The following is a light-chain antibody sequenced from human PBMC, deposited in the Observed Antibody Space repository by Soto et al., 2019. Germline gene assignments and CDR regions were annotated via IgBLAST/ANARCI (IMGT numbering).Light chain of an antibody. Sequence: EIVFTHSPVTLAFSPVERATLSCRASQSVSNNYLAWYQQKPGQGPRLLIYGASSRATGIPDRFSGSGSGTDFTLTISRLEPEDFAVYYCQQYGTPPQTFGQGTKVDIK. V-gene: IGKV3-20*01. CDR3: QQYGTPPQT. J-gene: IGKJ1*01. CDR2: GAS. CDR1: QSVSNNY.